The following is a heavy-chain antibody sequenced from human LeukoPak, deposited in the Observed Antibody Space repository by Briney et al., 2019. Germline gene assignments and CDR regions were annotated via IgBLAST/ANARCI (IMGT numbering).Heavy chain of an antibody. CDR1: GFTFSSYS. CDR2: ISSSSSII. Sequence: GGSLRLSCAGSGFTFSSYSMNWVRQAPGKGLEWVSYISSSSSIIDSADSVKGRFTISRDNAKNSLYLQMNSLRAEDTAVYYCARGIDNYYYYMDVWGKGTTVTVSS. CDR3: ARGIDNYYYYMDV. J-gene: IGHJ6*03. V-gene: IGHV3-48*01.